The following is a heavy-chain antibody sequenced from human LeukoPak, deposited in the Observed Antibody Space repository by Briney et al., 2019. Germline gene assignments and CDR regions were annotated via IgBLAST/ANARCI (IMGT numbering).Heavy chain of an antibody. CDR1: GFTFSSYA. CDR2: ISGSGGST. Sequence: GGSLRLSCAASGFTFSSYAMSWAGPAPGQGLPWFPAISGSGGSTYYADSVKGRFTISRDNSKNTLYLQVNSLRAEDTAVYYCAKGGNDDFWGGYYGSDFQHWGQGTLVTVSS. D-gene: IGHD3-3*01. V-gene: IGHV3-23*01. J-gene: IGHJ1*01. CDR3: AKGGNDDFWGGYYGSDFQH.